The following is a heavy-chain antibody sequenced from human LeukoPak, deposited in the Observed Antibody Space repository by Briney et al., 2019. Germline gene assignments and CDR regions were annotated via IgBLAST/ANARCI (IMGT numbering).Heavy chain of an antibody. Sequence: PSQTLSLTCAVSGGSLSSGGYSWRWIRQPPGKGLEWIGYIYHSGSTYYNPSLKSRVTISVDRSKNQFSLKLSSVTAADTAVYYCARASPSFYSSGYYYVPSYFDYWGQGTLVTVSS. CDR1: GGSLSSGGYS. J-gene: IGHJ4*02. CDR2: IYHSGST. D-gene: IGHD3-22*01. V-gene: IGHV4-30-2*01. CDR3: ARASPSFYSSGYYYVPSYFDY.